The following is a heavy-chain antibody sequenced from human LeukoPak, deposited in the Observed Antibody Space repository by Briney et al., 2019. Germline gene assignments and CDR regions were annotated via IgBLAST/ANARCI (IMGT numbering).Heavy chain of an antibody. CDR2: PNGDRT. D-gene: IGHD4-23*01. J-gene: IGHJ3*01. Sequence: PNGDRTNYAQTFQGRVTMTRDTSTTTVYMELSSLRSEDTAVYYCARDMSTRVTPISYAFDVWGQGTMVTVSS. V-gene: IGHV1-46*01. CDR3: ARDMSTRVTPISYAFDV.